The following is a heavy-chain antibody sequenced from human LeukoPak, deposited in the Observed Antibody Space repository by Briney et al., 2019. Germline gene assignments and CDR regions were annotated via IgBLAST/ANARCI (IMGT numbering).Heavy chain of an antibody. Sequence: GESLKISCKGSAYNLSNIWIAWVRQMPGNGLEWMGRINPNSGGTNYAQKFQGRVTMTRDTSINTAYMDLSRLRSDDTAVYYCARGRNSVYYFNVVAPYYFNYWGQGTLVTVSS. J-gene: IGHJ4*02. CDR3: ARGRNSVYYFNVVAPYYFNY. CDR2: INPNSGGT. D-gene: IGHD3-22*01. CDR1: AYNLSNIW. V-gene: IGHV1-2*06.